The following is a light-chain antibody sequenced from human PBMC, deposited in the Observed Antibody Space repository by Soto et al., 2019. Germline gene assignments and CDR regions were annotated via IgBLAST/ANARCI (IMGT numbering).Light chain of an antibody. CDR1: QSVSRY. Sequence: EIVLTQSPATLSLSPGERATLSCRASQSVSRYLAWYQQKPGQAPRLLIYDASNRATGIPARFSGSGSGTDFTLTISRLEPEDFAVYYCQQRSNWPITFGQGTQLEI. V-gene: IGKV3-11*01. CDR2: DAS. J-gene: IGKJ5*01. CDR3: QQRSNWPIT.